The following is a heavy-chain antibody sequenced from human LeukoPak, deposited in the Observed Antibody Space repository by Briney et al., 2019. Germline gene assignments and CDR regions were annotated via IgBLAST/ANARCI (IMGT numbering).Heavy chain of an antibody. J-gene: IGHJ6*02. CDR1: GYTFTSYG. CDR3: ARDHNYDFWSGPYYCGMDV. V-gene: IGHV1-18*01. CDR2: ISAYNGNT. D-gene: IGHD3-3*01. Sequence: GASVKVSCKASGYTFTSYGISWVRQAPGQGLEWMGWISAYNGNTNYAQKLQGRVTMTADTSTSTAYMELRSLRSDDTAVYYCARDHNYDFWSGPYYCGMDVWGQGTTVTVSS.